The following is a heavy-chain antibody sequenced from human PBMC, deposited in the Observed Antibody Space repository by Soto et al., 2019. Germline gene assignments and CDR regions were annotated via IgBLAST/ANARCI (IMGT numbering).Heavy chain of an antibody. CDR2: IYYSGST. CDR1: GGSISSYY. Sequence: PSETLSLTCTVSGGSISSYYWSWIRQPPGKGLEWIGYIYYSGSTNYNPSLKSRVTISVDTSKNQFSLKLSSVTAADTAVYYCARATIYSDNSNYHYAFEIWGQGTLVTVSS. V-gene: IGHV4-59*08. D-gene: IGHD3-22*01. J-gene: IGHJ3*02. CDR3: ARATIYSDNSNYHYAFEI.